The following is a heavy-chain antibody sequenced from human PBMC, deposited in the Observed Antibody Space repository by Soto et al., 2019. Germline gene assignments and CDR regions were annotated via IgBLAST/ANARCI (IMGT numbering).Heavy chain of an antibody. J-gene: IGHJ4*02. Sequence: GGSLRLSCAASGFTFTSYAMSWVRQAPGKGLEWVSAISGSGGSSYYADSVKGRFTISRDNSKNTLFLQMNSLRAEDTAVYYCARDSGYSGYDEPNDYWGQGTLVTVS. CDR1: GFTFTSYA. V-gene: IGHV3-23*01. CDR2: ISGSGGSS. CDR3: ARDSGYSGYDEPNDY. D-gene: IGHD5-12*01.